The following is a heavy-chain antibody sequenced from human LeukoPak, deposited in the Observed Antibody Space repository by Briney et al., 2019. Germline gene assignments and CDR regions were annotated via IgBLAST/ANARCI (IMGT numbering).Heavy chain of an antibody. CDR2: ISGSGGST. CDR3: ANLDSSGWSAFDY. D-gene: IGHD6-19*01. Sequence: GGSLRLSCAASGFTFSSYAMSWVRQAPGKGLEWVSAISGSGGSTYYADSVKGRFTISRDNSKNTLYLQMNSLKAEDTAVYYCANLDSSGWSAFDYWGQGTLVTVSS. V-gene: IGHV3-23*01. CDR1: GFTFSSYA. J-gene: IGHJ4*02.